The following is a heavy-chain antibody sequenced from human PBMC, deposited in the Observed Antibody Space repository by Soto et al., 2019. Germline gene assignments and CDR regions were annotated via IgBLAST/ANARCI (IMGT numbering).Heavy chain of an antibody. D-gene: IGHD2-15*01. J-gene: IGHJ6*02. CDR2: INHSGST. CDR3: ARARRYCSGGSCYSRGYYYGMDV. CDR1: GGSFSGYY. V-gene: IGHV4-34*01. Sequence: SSETLSLTCAVYGGSFSGYYWSWIRQPPGKGLEWIGEINHSGSTNYNPSLKSRVTISVDTSKNQFSLKLSSVTAADTAVYYCARARRYCSGGSCYSRGYYYGMDVWGQGTTVTVSS.